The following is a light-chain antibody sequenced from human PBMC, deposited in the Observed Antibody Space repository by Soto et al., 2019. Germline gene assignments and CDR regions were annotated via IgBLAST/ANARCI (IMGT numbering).Light chain of an antibody. J-gene: IGKJ4*01. V-gene: IGKV1-39*01. CDR1: QSIITY. CDR3: QQSYSIPLT. CDR2: TAS. Sequence: DIQMTQSPSSLSASVGDRVTITCRASQSIITYLNWYQQKPGKAPKLLIYTASSLQSGVPSRFSGSGSGTDFTLTINSLQPEDFATYYCQQSYSIPLTFGGGTKVDIK.